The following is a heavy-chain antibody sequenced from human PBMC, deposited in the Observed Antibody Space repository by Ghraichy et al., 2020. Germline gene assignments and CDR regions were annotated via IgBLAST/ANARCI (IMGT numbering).Heavy chain of an antibody. J-gene: IGHJ4*02. Sequence: SGPTLVKPTQTLTLTCTFSGFSLRTSGVGVAWIRQPPGKALEWLALIYWNDDKRYTPSLQNRVTITKDTSRNRVVLTMANLDPVDTATYYCAHLARLWDSASGNYLSGPFDYWGQGTLVTVSS. CDR1: GFSLRTSGVG. V-gene: IGHV2-5*01. CDR2: IYWNDDK. D-gene: IGHD3-10*01. CDR3: AHLARLWDSASGNYLSGPFDY.